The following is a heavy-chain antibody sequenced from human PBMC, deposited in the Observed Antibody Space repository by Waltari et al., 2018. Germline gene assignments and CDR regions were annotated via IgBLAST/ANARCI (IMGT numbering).Heavy chain of an antibody. CDR2: SIPILGIA. J-gene: IGHJ6*02. V-gene: IGHV1-69*02. D-gene: IGHD7-27*01. CDR1: GGTFSSYT. CDR3: ASPLGGMDV. Sequence: QVQLVQSGAEVKKPGSSVKVSCKASGGTFSSYTISWVRQAPGQGLEWMGRSIPILGIANYAQKFQGRVTITADKSTSTAYMELSSLRSEDTAVYYCASPLGGMDVWGQGTTVTVSS.